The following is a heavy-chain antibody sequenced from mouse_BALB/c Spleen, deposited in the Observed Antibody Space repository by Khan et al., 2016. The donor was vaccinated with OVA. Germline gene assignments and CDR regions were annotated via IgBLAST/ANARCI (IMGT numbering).Heavy chain of an antibody. V-gene: IGHV1-69*02. J-gene: IGHJ3*01. Sequence: VQLQQSGTELVRPGASVKLSCKASGYTFTSYWINWVKQRPGQGLEWIGNIYPSDSYTNFNQKFKDKATLTVDKSSSTAYMQLSSPTSEDSAVYYCTGEGVDGCSFAYWGQGTLVTVSA. D-gene: IGHD2-3*01. CDR1: GYTFTSYW. CDR2: IYPSDSYT. CDR3: TGEGVDGCSFAY.